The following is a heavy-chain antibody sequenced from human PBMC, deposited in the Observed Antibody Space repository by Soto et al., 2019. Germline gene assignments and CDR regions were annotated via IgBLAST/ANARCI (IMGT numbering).Heavy chain of an antibody. CDR2: INHSGST. J-gene: IGHJ5*02. CDR1: GGSFSGYY. V-gene: IGHV4-34*01. Sequence: SETLSLTCAVYGGSFSGYYWSWIRQPPGKGLEWIGEINHSGSTNYNPSLKSRVTISVDTSKNQFSLKLSSVTAADTAAYYCARVWTINWFDPWGQGTLVTVSS. CDR3: ARVWTINWFDP. D-gene: IGHD3-3*01.